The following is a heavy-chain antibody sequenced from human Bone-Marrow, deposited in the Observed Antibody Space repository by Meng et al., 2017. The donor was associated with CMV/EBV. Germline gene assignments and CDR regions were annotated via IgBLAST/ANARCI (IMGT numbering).Heavy chain of an antibody. V-gene: IGHV1-2*02. CDR2: INPNSGGT. CDR1: GYTFTSYG. CDR3: ASRYCSSTSCSRDAFDI. J-gene: IGHJ3*02. Sequence: ASVKVSCKASGYTFTSYGISWVRQAPGQGLEWMGWINPNSGGTNYAQKFQGRVTMTRDTSISTAYMELSRLRSDDTAVYYCASRYCSSTSCSRDAFDIWGERTMVTVSS. D-gene: IGHD2-2*01.